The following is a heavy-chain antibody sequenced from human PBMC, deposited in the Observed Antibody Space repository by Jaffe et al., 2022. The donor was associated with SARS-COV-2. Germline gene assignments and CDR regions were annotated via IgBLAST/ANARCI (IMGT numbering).Heavy chain of an antibody. V-gene: IGHV4-30-4*01. CDR2: IYYSGST. J-gene: IGHJ2*01. D-gene: IGHD3-16*01. CDR3: ARDWGFTTGQRGYFDL. Sequence: QVQLQESGPGLVKPSQTLSLTCTVSGGSISSGDYYWSWIRQPPGKGLEWIGYIYYSGSTYYNPSLKSRVTISVDTSKNQFSLKLSSVTAADTAVYYCARDWGFTTGQRGYFDLWGRGTLVTVSS. CDR1: GGSISSGDYY.